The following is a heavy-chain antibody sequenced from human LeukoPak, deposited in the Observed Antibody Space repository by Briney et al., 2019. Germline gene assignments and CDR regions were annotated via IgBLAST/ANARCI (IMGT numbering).Heavy chain of an antibody. Sequence: GGSLRLSCAASGLTSSSYGMHWVRQAPGKGLEWVAVISYDGSNKYYADSVKGRFTISRDNSKNTLYLQMNSLRAEDTAVYYCARTYDILTGYPRYFQHWGQGTLVTVSS. CDR1: GLTSSSYG. V-gene: IGHV3-30*19. D-gene: IGHD3-9*01. CDR2: ISYDGSNK. CDR3: ARTYDILTGYPRYFQH. J-gene: IGHJ1*01.